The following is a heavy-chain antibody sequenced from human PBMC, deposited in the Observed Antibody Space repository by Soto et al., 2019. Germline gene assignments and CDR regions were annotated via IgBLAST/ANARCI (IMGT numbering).Heavy chain of an antibody. D-gene: IGHD1-26*01. Sequence: QVQLQESGPGLVKPSGTLSLTCGVFGGSISNSNWWTWVRQPPGKGLEWIGEIYHSGSTNYNSSLMSRVTISLDKVNNQFSLNLNSVTAADTAVYYCAHRPIVGAAIWGQGTLVTVAS. V-gene: IGHV4-4*02. CDR3: AHRPIVGAAI. CDR2: IYHSGST. CDR1: GGSISNSNW. J-gene: IGHJ4*02.